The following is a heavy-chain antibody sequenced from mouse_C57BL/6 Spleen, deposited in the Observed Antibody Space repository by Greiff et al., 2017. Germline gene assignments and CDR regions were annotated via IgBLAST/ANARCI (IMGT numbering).Heavy chain of an antibody. CDR3: TRGGVTRAAWFAY. V-gene: IGHV1-15*01. Sequence: VQLQQSGAELVRPGASVTLSCKASGYTFTDYEMHWVKQTPVHGLEWIGAIDPETGGTAYNQKFKGKAILTADKSSSTAYMELRSLTSEDSAVYYCTRGGVTRAAWFAYWGQGTLVTVSA. D-gene: IGHD2-2*01. J-gene: IGHJ3*01. CDR1: GYTFTDYE. CDR2: IDPETGGT.